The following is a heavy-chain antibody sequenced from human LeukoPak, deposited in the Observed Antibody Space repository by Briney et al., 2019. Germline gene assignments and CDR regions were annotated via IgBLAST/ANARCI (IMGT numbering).Heavy chain of an antibody. CDR3: ARDFVLIYGLDI. CDR1: GYTFTRYD. J-gene: IGHJ3*02. CDR2: MNPNSGNT. D-gene: IGHD4-17*01. V-gene: IGHV1-8*01. Sequence: ASVKVSCKASGYTFTRYDLNWVRPATGQGLEWMGWMNPNSGNTGYAQKFQGRVTMTRNTSISTAYMGLSSLRSEDTAVYYCARDFVLIYGLDIWGQGTMVTVSS.